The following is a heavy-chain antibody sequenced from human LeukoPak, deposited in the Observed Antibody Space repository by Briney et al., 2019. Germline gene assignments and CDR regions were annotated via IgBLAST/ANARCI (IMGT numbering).Heavy chain of an antibody. Sequence: GGSLRLSCAASGFTFSSYSMNWVRQAPGKGLEWVSSISSSSSYIYYADSVKGRFTISRDNSKNSLYLQMNSLRAEDTAMYYCARLSAMLRGPEPIYYFDYWGQGTLVTVSS. CDR3: ARLSAMLRGPEPIYYFDY. D-gene: IGHD3-10*01. J-gene: IGHJ4*01. CDR2: ISSSSSYI. CDR1: GFTFSSYS. V-gene: IGHV3-21*01.